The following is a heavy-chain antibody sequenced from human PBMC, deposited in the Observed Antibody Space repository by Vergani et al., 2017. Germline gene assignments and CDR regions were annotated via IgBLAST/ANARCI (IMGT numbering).Heavy chain of an antibody. Sequence: EVQLVESGGGLVKPGGSLRLSCAASGFTFSSYSMNWVRQAPGKGLEWVSSISSSSSYIYYADSVKGRFTISRDNAKNSLYLQMNSLRAEDTAVYYCARDGWIGGYYGMDVWGQGTTVTVSS. CDR3: ARDGWIGGYYGMDV. CDR1: GFTFSSYS. J-gene: IGHJ6*02. V-gene: IGHV3-21*01. D-gene: IGHD4-23*01. CDR2: ISSSSSYI.